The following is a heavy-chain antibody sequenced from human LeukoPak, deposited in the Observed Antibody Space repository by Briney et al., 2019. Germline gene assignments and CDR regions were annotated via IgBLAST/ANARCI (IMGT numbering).Heavy chain of an antibody. CDR3: ATSLITMVRGVTPYYYYYMDV. Sequence: ASVKVSCKVSGYTLTELSMHWVRQAPGKGLEWMGGFDPEDGETIYAQKFQGRVTMTEDTSTDTAYMELSSLRSEDTAVYYCATSLITMVRGVTPYYYYYMDVWGKGTTVTISS. CDR1: GYTLTELS. CDR2: FDPEDGET. J-gene: IGHJ6*03. D-gene: IGHD3-10*01. V-gene: IGHV1-24*01.